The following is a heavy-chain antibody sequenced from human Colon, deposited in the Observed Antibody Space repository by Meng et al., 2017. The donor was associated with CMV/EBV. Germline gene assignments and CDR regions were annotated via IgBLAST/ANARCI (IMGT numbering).Heavy chain of an antibody. CDR2: IKRKSDGGTA. CDR3: TTAYGRGTGDY. Sequence: GQLGECGGGFVQPGGSMRLSCAASGLSVSSNYMSWGRQAPGQGLEWVGRIKRKSDGGTADYAAPVKDRFTVSRDDSKTTLYLEMNSLRSEDTAVYYCTTAYGRGTGDYWGQGTLVTVSS. V-gene: IGHV3-15*01. CDR1: GLSVSSNY. J-gene: IGHJ4*02. D-gene: IGHD4-17*01.